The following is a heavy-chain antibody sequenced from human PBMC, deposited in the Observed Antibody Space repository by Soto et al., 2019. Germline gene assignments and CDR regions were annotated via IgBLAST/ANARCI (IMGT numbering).Heavy chain of an antibody. CDR3: ARGISVPVLLWFGELPIPFDY. CDR2: ISSSSSYT. CDR1: GFTFSDYY. D-gene: IGHD3-10*01. Sequence: GGSLRLSCAASGFTFSDYYMSWIRQAPGKGLEWVSYISSSSSYTNYADYVKGRFTISRDNAKNSLYLQMNSLRAEDTAVYFCARGISVPVLLWFGELPIPFDYWGQGTLVTVSS. V-gene: IGHV3-11*06. J-gene: IGHJ4*02.